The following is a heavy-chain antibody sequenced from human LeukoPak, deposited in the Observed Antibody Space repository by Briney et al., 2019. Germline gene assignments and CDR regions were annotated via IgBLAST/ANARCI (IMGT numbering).Heavy chain of an antibody. V-gene: IGHV1-2*02. CDR2: INPNSGDT. CDR1: GHTFTGYY. Sequence: GASVKVSCKAFGHTFTGYYMHWVRQAPGQGLEWMGWINPNSGDTEFAREFQGRVTMTRDTSISTAYMELSRLRSDDTAVYYCASGNVAQNWNWNYWGQGTLVTVSS. D-gene: IGHD1-7*01. CDR3: ASGNVAQNWNWNY. J-gene: IGHJ4*02.